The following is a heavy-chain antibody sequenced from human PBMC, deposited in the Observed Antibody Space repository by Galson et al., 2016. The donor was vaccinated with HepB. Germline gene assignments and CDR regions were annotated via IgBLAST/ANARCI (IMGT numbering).Heavy chain of an antibody. D-gene: IGHD2-15*01. CDR3: ARDRVVAAKYNWVDP. CDR2: VSFDGSKE. CDR1: GFIFSSYG. Sequence: SLRLSCAASGFIFSSYGMHWVRQSPGKGLEWVALVSFDGSKEYYADSVKGRFTISRDNSNNTMYLQMNSLRAEDTAIYYCARDRVVAAKYNWVDPWGQGTLVTVS. V-gene: IGHV3-33*05. J-gene: IGHJ5*02.